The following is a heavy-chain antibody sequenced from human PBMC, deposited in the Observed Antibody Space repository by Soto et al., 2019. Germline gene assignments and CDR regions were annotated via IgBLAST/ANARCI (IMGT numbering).Heavy chain of an antibody. V-gene: IGHV4-4*02. CDR2: IYHSGST. D-gene: IGHD3-3*01. CDR3: ARDHTGAYDLWSGLRKFDP. CDR1: GGSISRSNW. J-gene: IGHJ5*02. Sequence: NPSETLSLTCAVSGGSISRSNWWSWVRQLPGKGLEWIGEIYHSGSTHYNPSLKSRVTISVDKSKNQFSLKLSSVTAADTAVYYCARDHTGAYDLWSGLRKFDPWGQGTLVTVSS.